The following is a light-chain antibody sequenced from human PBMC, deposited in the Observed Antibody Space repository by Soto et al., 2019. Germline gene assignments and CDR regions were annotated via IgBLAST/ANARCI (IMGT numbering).Light chain of an antibody. CDR2: DVS. Sequence: QSALTQPASVSGSPGQSITISCTGTSSDVGGYNYVSWYQQHQGKAPKLMIYDVSNRPSGVSNRFSGSKSGNTASLTISVLQAEDEADYYCSSYTSSSTVVFGGGTKVTVL. V-gene: IGLV2-14*01. CDR3: SSYTSSSTVV. J-gene: IGLJ2*01. CDR1: SSDVGGYNY.